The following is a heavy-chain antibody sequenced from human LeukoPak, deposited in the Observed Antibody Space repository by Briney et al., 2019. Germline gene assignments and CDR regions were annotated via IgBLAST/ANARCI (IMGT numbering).Heavy chain of an antibody. V-gene: IGHV4-34*01. CDR2: INHSGST. CDR1: AGSFSGYY. Sequence: PSETLSLTCAVYAGSFSGYYWSWIRQPPGRGLECIGEINHSGSTNYNPSLKSRVTISVDTSKNQFSLKLSSVTAADTAVYYCARIGRVLLWCGEVEYYYMDVWGKRTTVTVSS. CDR3: ARIGRVLLWCGEVEYYYMDV. D-gene: IGHD3-10*01. J-gene: IGHJ6*03.